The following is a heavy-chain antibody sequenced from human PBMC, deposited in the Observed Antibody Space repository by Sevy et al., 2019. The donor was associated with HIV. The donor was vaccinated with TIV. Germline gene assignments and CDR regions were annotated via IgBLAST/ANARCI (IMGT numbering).Heavy chain of an antibody. CDR2: ISGSGGST. CDR3: AKTKTVAAGFDY. Sequence: GGSLRLSCAASGFTFRSYVMSWVRQAPGKGLEWVSSISGSGGSTYCADSVKGRFTISRDNFKSTLYLQMNSLRAEDTAVYYCAKTKTVAAGFDYWGQGTLVTVSS. V-gene: IGHV3-23*01. D-gene: IGHD2-15*01. J-gene: IGHJ4*02. CDR1: GFTFRSYV.